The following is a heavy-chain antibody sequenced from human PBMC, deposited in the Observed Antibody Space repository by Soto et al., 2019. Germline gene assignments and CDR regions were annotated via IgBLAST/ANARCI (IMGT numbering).Heavy chain of an antibody. CDR3: ARYDNSGSHGFDI. D-gene: IGHD3-22*01. CDR2: IYYSGST. CDR1: GGSISSGGYY. V-gene: IGHV4-31*03. Sequence: QVQLQESGPGLVKPSQTLSLTCTVSGGSISSGGYYWSWIRQHPGKGLEWIGDIYYSGSTYYNPSLKSRVTISVDTSKNQFSLKLSSVTAADTAVYYCARYDNSGSHGFDIWGQGTMVTVSS. J-gene: IGHJ3*02.